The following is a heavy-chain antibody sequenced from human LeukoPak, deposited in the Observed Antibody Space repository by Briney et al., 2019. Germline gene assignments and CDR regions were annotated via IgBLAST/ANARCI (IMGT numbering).Heavy chain of an antibody. CDR3: AREGGSTPKGLYYYGMDV. V-gene: IGHV4-39*02. CDR1: GGSISSASYF. CDR2: LYYSGST. J-gene: IGHJ6*02. D-gene: IGHD2-15*01. Sequence: PSETLSLTCTVSGGSISSASYFWGWIRQPPGKGLEWIGTLYYSGSTYYSASLKSRVTMSGDTSRNQFSLKLSSVTAADTAVYYCAREGGSTPKGLYYYGMDVWGQGTTVTVSS.